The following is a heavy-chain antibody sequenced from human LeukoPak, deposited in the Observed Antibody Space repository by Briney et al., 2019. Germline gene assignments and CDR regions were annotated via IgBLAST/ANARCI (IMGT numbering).Heavy chain of an antibody. CDR1: GGSISSYY. V-gene: IGHV4-4*09. CDR3: AGWLVAGYFDY. CDR2: IYTSGST. Sequence: SETLSLTCTVSGGSISSYYWSWIRQPPGKGLEWIGYIYTSGSTNYNPSLKSRVTISVDTSKNQFSLKVSSVTAADTAVYYCAGWLVAGYFDYWGQGTLVTVSS. J-gene: IGHJ4*02. D-gene: IGHD6-19*01.